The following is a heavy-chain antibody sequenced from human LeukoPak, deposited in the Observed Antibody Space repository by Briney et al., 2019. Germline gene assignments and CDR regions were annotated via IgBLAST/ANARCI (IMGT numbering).Heavy chain of an antibody. CDR3: ARGVNWIDP. V-gene: IGHV4-39*07. Sequence: SETLSLTCTVSGGSISSSSYYWGWIRQPPGKGLEWIGSIYYSGSTYYNPSLKSRVTISIDTSKNQFSLKLSSVTAADTAVYYCARGVNWIDPWGQGTLVTVSS. CDR1: GGSISSSSYY. D-gene: IGHD6-13*01. CDR2: IYYSGST. J-gene: IGHJ5*02.